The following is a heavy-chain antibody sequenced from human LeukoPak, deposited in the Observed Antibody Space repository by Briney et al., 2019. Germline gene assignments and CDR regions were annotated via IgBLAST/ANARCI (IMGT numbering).Heavy chain of an antibody. V-gene: IGHV4-30-4*08. CDR2: IYYSGST. J-gene: IGHJ5*02. D-gene: IGHD6-13*01. Sequence: PSQTLSLTCTVSGGSISSGDYYWSWIRQPPGNGLEWIGYIYYSGSTYYNPSLKSRVTISVDTSKNQFSLKLSSVTAADTAVYYCARDIPSSSSWYHWFDPWGQGTLVTVSS. CDR3: ARDIPSSSSWYHWFDP. CDR1: GGSISSGDYY.